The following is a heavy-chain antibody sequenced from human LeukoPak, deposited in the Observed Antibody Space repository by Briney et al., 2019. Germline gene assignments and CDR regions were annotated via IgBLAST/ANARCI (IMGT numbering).Heavy chain of an antibody. CDR1: GFTFSSYW. V-gene: IGHV3-74*01. Sequence: GGSLRLSCGASGFTFSSYWMHWVRQAPGKGLVWVSRINNDGSSTSYADSVQGRFTISRDNAKNSLFLQMNSLRGEDTAVYYCARCTTGKTFGSLREIKKSREIDYWGQGTLVTVSS. CDR3: ARCTTGKTFGSLREIKKSREIDY. CDR2: INNDGSST. D-gene: IGHD1-1*01. J-gene: IGHJ4*02.